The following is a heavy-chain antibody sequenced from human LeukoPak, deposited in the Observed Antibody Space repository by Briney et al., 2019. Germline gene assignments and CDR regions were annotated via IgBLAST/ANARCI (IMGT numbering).Heavy chain of an antibody. D-gene: IGHD3-10*01. CDR2: IWYDGSNK. CDR3: ARDLLTMVRGVMMGYYYGMDV. CDR1: GFTFSSYG. Sequence: PGGSLRLSCAASGFTFSSYGMHWVRQAPGKGLGWVAVIWYDGSNKYYADSVKGRFTISRDNSKNTLYLQMNSLRAEDTAVYYCARDLLTMVRGVMMGYYYGMDVWGQGTTVTVSS. V-gene: IGHV3-33*01. J-gene: IGHJ6*02.